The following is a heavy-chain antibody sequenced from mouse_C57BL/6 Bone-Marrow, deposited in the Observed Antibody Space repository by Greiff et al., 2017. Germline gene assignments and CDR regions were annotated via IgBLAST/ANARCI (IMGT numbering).Heavy chain of an antibody. J-gene: IGHJ2*01. D-gene: IGHD4-1*01. CDR1: GYSITSGYY. CDR2: ISYDGSN. Sequence: EVQLQQSGPGLVKPSQSLSLTCSVTGYSITSGYYWNWIRQFPGNKLEWMGYISYDGSNNYNPSLKNRISITRDTSKNQFFLKLNSVTTEDTVTYDCASWDDYWGQGTTLTVSS. CDR3: ASWDDY. V-gene: IGHV3-6*01.